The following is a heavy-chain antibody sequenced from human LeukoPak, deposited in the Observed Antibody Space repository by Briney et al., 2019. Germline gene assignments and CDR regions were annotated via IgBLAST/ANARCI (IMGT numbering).Heavy chain of an antibody. CDR2: FDPEDGET. V-gene: IGHV1-24*01. J-gene: IGHJ4*02. D-gene: IGHD1-26*01. CDR1: GYTLTELS. Sequence: ASVKVSCKVSGYTLTELSMHWVRQAPGKGLEWMGGFDPEDGETIYAQKFQGRVTMTRDTSISTAYMDLSRLRSDDTAVYYCARGSIVGATFDYFDYWGQGTLVTVSS. CDR3: ARGSIVGATFDYFDY.